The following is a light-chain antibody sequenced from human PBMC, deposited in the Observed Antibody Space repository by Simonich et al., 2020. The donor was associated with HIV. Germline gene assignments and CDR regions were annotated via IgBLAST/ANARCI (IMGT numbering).Light chain of an antibody. CDR2: GAS. CDR1: QSVSNT. Sequence: EIVMTQSPVTLSVSPGERATLSCRVSQSVSNTLAGYQQKPGQAPRLFIYGASTRATGVPDRFSGSGSGTEFSLTISSLQSEDSAVYYCQQYNKWPLTFGGGTKVEIK. V-gene: IGKV3-15*01. CDR3: QQYNKWPLT. J-gene: IGKJ4*01.